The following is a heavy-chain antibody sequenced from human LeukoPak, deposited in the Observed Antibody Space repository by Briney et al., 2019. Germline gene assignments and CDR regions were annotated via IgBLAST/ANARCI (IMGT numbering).Heavy chain of an antibody. J-gene: IGHJ4*02. V-gene: IGHV3-23*01. CDR1: GFTFSSYT. D-gene: IGHD4-17*01. CDR2: ISGSGGST. CDR3: ARHEGGDYVVSGFDY. Sequence: GGSLRLSCAASGFTFSSYTMHWVRQAPGKGLEWVSAISGSGGSTYYADSVKGRFTISRDNAKNSLYLQMNSLRAEDTAVYYCARHEGGDYVVSGFDYWGQGTLVTVSS.